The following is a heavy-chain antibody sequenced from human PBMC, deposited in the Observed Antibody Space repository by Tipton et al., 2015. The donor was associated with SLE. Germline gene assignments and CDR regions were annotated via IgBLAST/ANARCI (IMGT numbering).Heavy chain of an antibody. CDR2: LYHSGDT. D-gene: IGHD3-22*01. CDR1: GGSITSYNQY. J-gene: IGHJ4*02. V-gene: IGHV4-39*07. CDR3: ARGSGSYSLDY. Sequence: TLSLTCTVSGGSITSYNQYWGWIRQPPGQRLEYMASLYHSGDTYYNPSLKSRLTISMDTSKNQFSLRLNSVTAADTAVYYCARGSGSYSLDYWGQGTLVTVSS.